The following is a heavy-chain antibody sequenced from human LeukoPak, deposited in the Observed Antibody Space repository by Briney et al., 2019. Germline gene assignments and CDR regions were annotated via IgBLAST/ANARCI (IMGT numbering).Heavy chain of an antibody. CDR1: GGSMSSGSSY. J-gene: IGHJ3*02. D-gene: IGHD5-12*01. V-gene: IGHV4-39*01. Sequence: SETLSLTCTDSGGSMSSGSSYWGRLRQPPGKGLEWIGTIYYSGSTYYNPSLKSRVTISADTSKNQFSLKLSSITAADTAVYYCARTRGYSGYVDAFDIWGQGTMVTVFS. CDR2: IYYSGST. CDR3: ARTRGYSGYVDAFDI.